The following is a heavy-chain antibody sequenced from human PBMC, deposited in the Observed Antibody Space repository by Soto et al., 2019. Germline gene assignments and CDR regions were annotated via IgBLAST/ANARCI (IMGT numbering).Heavy chain of an antibody. V-gene: IGHV1-18*01. CDR1: GYTFTSYG. CDR3: ARDVVVVPAARSSDY. J-gene: IGHJ4*02. CDR2: ISAYNGNT. D-gene: IGHD2-2*01. Sequence: QVQLVQSGAEVKKPGASVKVSCKASGYTFTSYGISWVRQAPGQGLEWMGWISAYNGNTNYAQKLQGRVTMTTDTSTSTACVELRSLRSDDTGVYYCARDVVVVPAARSSDYGGQGTLGTVTS.